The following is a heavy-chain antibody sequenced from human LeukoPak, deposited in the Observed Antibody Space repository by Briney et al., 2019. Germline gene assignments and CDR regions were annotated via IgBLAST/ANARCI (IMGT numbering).Heavy chain of an antibody. CDR3: ARDRTPVVTADAFDI. Sequence: GGSLRLSCAASGFTFSSYAMSWVRQAPGKGLEWVSAISGSGGSTYYADPVKGRFTISRDNAKNSLYLQMNSLRAEDTAVYYCARDRTPVVTADAFDIWGQGTMVTVSS. D-gene: IGHD2-21*02. CDR1: GFTFSSYA. J-gene: IGHJ3*02. V-gene: IGHV3-23*01. CDR2: ISGSGGST.